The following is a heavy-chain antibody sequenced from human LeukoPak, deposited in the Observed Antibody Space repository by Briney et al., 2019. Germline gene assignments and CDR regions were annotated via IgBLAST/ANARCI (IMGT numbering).Heavy chain of an antibody. CDR2: IGGSGGSA. J-gene: IGHJ4*02. V-gene: IGHV3-23*01. D-gene: IGHD1-7*01. CDR1: GFTFNNYA. Sequence: GGSLRLSCAASGFTFNNYAMSWVRQAPGKGPEWVSGIGGSGGSAFYADSVKGRFTISRDNAKNSLDLQMNSLRAEDTAVYYCARDRNWNYDYWGQGTLVTVSS. CDR3: ARDRNWNYDY.